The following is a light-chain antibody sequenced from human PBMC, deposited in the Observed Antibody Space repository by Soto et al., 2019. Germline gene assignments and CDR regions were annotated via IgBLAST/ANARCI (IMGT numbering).Light chain of an antibody. V-gene: IGKV1-16*02. CDR2: AAS. J-gene: IGKJ3*01. Sequence: DIKMTQSPSSLSASVGDRVTITCRAIHDIGKYLAWFQQKPGKAPKSLFYAASSVLSGVSSHISGSRPGTNSPPTIKSQQPEDFATYYCQQYNSFPFAFGPGTTVDIK. CDR3: QQYNSFPFA. CDR1: HDIGKY.